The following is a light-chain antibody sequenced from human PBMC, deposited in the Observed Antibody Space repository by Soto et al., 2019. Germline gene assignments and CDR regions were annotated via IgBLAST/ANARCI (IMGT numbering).Light chain of an antibody. J-gene: IGLJ1*01. Sequence: QSVLTQPPSASGTPGQRVTISCSGGSSNIGTNAVNWYQQLPGTAPKLLIYNNNQRPSGVPDRFSGSESGTSASLAISGLQSEDEADYYCAAWDDSLNGYVFGTGTRSPS. CDR2: NNN. CDR1: SSNIGTNA. V-gene: IGLV1-44*01. CDR3: AAWDDSLNGYV.